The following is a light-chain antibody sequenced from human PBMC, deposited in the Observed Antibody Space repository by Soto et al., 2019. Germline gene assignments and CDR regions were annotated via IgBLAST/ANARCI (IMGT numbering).Light chain of an antibody. CDR3: QQYDNLPIT. J-gene: IGKJ5*01. CDR2: DAS. CDR1: QDIRKY. Sequence: DIQMTQSPPSLSASVGDRVTITCQASQDIRKYLNWYQQKPGKAPNLLIYDASNLGAGVPSRYSGSGSGTDFTLTIRSLQPEDIATYYCQQYDNLPITFGQGTRLEIK. V-gene: IGKV1-33*01.